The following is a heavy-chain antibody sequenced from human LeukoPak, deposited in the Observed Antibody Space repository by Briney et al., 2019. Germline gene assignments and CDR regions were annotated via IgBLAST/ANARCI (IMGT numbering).Heavy chain of an antibody. CDR3: ATDLHLGYCTATSCANS. V-gene: IGHV3-15*01. J-gene: IGHJ5*01. D-gene: IGHD2-2*03. Sequence: GGSLRLSCAASGFTFISSWMTGVPDAPGKGLEWGGRIRSTPDGGATDYAAPVKGRFTISRDDSKNTLYLQMSSLRSEDTAVYYCATDLHLGYCTATSCANSGGQGTLVTVSS. CDR2: IRSTPDGGAT. CDR1: GFTFISSW.